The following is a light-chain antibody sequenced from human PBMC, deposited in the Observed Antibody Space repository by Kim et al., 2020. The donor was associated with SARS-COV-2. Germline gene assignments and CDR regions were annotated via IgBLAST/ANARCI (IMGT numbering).Light chain of an antibody. CDR3: QSYDSSLGGSV. CDR1: SSNIGAGYD. J-gene: IGLJ1*01. Sequence: QSVLTQPPSVSGAPGQRVTISRTGSSSNIGAGYDVHWYQQLPGTAPKLLIYGNSNRPSGVPDRFSGSKSGTSASLAITGLQAEDEADYYCQSYDSSLGGSVFGTGTKVTVL. V-gene: IGLV1-40*01. CDR2: GNS.